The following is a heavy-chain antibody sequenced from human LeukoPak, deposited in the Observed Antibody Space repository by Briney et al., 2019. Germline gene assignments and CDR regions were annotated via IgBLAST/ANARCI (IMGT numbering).Heavy chain of an antibody. D-gene: IGHD2-2*01. CDR2: IIPIFGTA. J-gene: IGHJ6*02. Sequence: ASVKVPCKASGGTFSSYAISWVRQAPGQGLEWMGGIIPIFGTANYAQKFQGRVTLTADESTSTAYMELSSLRSEDTAVYYCARVVGYCSSTSCPWDYYYYGMDVWGQGTTVTVCS. CDR3: ARVVGYCSSTSCPWDYYYYGMDV. CDR1: GGTFSSYA. V-gene: IGHV1-69*13.